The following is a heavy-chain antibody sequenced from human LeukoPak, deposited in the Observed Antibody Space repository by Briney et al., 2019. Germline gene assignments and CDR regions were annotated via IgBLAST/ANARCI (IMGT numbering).Heavy chain of an antibody. D-gene: IGHD6-19*01. CDR3: ARGAVADAFDI. J-gene: IGHJ3*02. Sequence: SQTLSLTCTVSGGSISSGGYYWSWIRQHPGKGLEWIGYIYYSGSTYYNPSLKSRVTISVDMSKNQFSLKLSSVTAADTAVYYCARGAVADAFDIWGQGTMVTVSS. V-gene: IGHV4-31*03. CDR1: GGSISSGGYY. CDR2: IYYSGST.